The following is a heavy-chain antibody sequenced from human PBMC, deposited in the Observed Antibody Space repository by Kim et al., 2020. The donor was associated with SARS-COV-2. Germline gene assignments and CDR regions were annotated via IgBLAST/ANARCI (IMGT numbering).Heavy chain of an antibody. D-gene: IGHD2-21*01. Sequence: SETLSLTCTVSGGSISSSSYYWGWIRQPPGKGLEWIGSIYYSGSTYYNPSLKSRVTISVDTSKNQFSLKLSSVTAADTAVYYCARGRTGVIGGWFDPWGQGTLVTVSS. J-gene: IGHJ5*02. CDR1: GGSISSSSYY. CDR2: IYYSGST. CDR3: ARGRTGVIGGWFDP. V-gene: IGHV4-39*01.